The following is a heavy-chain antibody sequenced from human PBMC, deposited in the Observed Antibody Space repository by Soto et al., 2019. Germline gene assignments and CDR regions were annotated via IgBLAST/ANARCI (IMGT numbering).Heavy chain of an antibody. Sequence: ASVKVSCKASGGTFSSYAISWVRQAPGQGLEWMGGIIPIFGTANYAQKFQGRVTITADESTSTAYMELSSLRSEDTAAYYCASAEYYGSGNDYYYYGMDVWGQGTTVTVSS. J-gene: IGHJ6*02. D-gene: IGHD3-10*01. V-gene: IGHV1-69*13. CDR3: ASAEYYGSGNDYYYYGMDV. CDR2: IIPIFGTA. CDR1: GGTFSSYA.